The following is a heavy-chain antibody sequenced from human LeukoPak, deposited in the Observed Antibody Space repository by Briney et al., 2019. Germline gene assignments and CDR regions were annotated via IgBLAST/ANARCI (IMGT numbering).Heavy chain of an antibody. Sequence: SETLSLTCTVSGGSISSSSYYWGWIRQPPGKGLEWIGSIYYSGSTYYNPSLKSRVTISVDTSKNQFSLKLSSVTAADTAAYYCARLNSSGYYLYLSFDYWGQGTLVTVSS. CDR2: IYYSGST. D-gene: IGHD3-22*01. J-gene: IGHJ4*02. V-gene: IGHV4-39*01. CDR1: GGSISSSSYY. CDR3: ARLNSSGYYLYLSFDY.